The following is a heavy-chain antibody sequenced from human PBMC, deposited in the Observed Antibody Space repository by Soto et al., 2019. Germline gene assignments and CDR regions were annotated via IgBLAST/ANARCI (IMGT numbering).Heavy chain of an antibody. CDR1: GGSIGGYD. CDR3: ARAPSYGGNSYGMDV. CDR2: IYYSGST. J-gene: IGHJ6*02. Sequence: PSETQGLTCTVAGGSIGGYDWSWIRQPPGKGLEWIGYIYYSGSTNYNPSLKSRVTIPVDTSKNQFSLKLSSVTAADTAVYYCARAPSYGGNSYGMDVWGQGTTVTVSS. V-gene: IGHV4-59*01. D-gene: IGHD4-17*01.